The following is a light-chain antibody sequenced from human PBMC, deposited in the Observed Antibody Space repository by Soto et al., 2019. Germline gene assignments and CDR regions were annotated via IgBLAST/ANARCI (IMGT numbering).Light chain of an antibody. V-gene: IGLV2-14*01. J-gene: IGLJ1*01. CDR2: EVS. CDR1: SSYGGVYNY. CDR3: SSYTRSSIDYV. Sequence: QSALTQPAAVSGSPGQSITISCTGTSSYGGVYNYVSWYQQHPVKVPKLMIFEVSNRPSGVSNHFSGSKSGNTDSLTISGLQDEDEADYYCSSYTRSSIDYVFGTGTKVTVL.